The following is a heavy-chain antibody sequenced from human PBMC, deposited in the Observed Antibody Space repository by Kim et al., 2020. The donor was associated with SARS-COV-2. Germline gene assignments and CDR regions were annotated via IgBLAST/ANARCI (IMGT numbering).Heavy chain of an antibody. Sequence: SGDTYSAAKFQGRVTRTPDTSADTAYLELRSLRSDDTAVYFCARGANYFDYWGQGTLVTVSS. J-gene: IGHJ4*02. CDR3: ARGANYFDY. D-gene: IGHD3-16*01. V-gene: IGHV1-18*01. CDR2: SGDT.